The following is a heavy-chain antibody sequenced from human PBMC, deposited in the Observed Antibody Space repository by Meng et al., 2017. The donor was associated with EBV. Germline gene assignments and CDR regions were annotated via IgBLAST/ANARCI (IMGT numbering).Heavy chain of an antibody. CDR3: ARDLRSLFDY. CDR2: INPSGGST. D-gene: IGHD3-16*01. J-gene: IGHJ4*02. V-gene: IGHV1-46*01. CDR1: GNTFTSYY. Sequence: QVQLVQSGAEAKKPGASVKVSCKASGNTFTSYYMHWVRQAPGQGLEWMGIINPSGGSTSYAQKFQGRVTMARDTSTSTVYMELSSLRSEDTAVYYCARDLRSLFDYWGQGTLVTVSS.